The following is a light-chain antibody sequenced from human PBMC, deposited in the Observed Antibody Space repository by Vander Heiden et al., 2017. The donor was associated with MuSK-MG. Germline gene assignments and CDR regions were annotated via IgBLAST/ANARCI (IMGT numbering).Light chain of an antibody. CDR2: LGS. CDR1: QSVLHSNGYNY. Sequence: DIGMTQSRLSLRVTPGEPASISCRCGQSVLHSNGYNYLDWYLQKPGQSPQLLIYLGSNPASGVPDRFSGSGSGTDFTLKISRVEAEDVVVYYCMQTLQTPMYTFGQGTKLEIK. CDR3: MQTLQTPMYT. V-gene: IGKV2-28*01. J-gene: IGKJ2*01.